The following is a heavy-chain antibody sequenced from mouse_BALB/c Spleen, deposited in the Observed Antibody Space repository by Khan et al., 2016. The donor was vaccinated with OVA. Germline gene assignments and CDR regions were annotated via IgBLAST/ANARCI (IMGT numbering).Heavy chain of an antibody. J-gene: IGHJ1*01. V-gene: IGHV3-5*02. CDR2: IYYSGTI. CDR3: ARDYGSLYWYFDV. Sequence: VQLKESGPGLVKPSQTVSLTCTVTGISITTGNYRWSWIRQFPGNKLEWIGNIYYSGTITYNPSLPSRTTITRDTSKNRFFLEMNSLTAEVTATYYCARDYGSLYWYFDVWGAGTTVTVSA. D-gene: IGHD1-1*01. CDR1: GISITTGNYR.